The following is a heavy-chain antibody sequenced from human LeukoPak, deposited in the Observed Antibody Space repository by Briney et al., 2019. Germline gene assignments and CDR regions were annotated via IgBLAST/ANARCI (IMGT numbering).Heavy chain of an antibody. CDR2: ISGSGGST. D-gene: IGHD2-2*01. V-gene: IGHV3-23*01. Sequence: GGSLRLSCAASGFTFTTYWMNWVRQAPGKGLEWVSAISGSGGSTYYADSVKGRFTISRDNSKNTLYLQMNSLRAEDTAVYYCAKDRGNIVVVPAAMVFDYWGQGTLVTVSS. CDR1: GFTFTTYW. CDR3: AKDRGNIVVVPAAMVFDY. J-gene: IGHJ4*02.